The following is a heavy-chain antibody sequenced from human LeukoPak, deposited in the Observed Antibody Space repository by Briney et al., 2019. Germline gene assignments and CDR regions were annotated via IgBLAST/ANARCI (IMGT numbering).Heavy chain of an antibody. Sequence: PGGSLRLSCAASGFAFSDYNMKWVRQAPGKGLEWVSYITNWSGTIYYADSVKGRFTISRDNAKNSLYLQMNSLRAEDTAVYYCARSDAPMDKHFDYWGQGTLVTVSS. D-gene: IGHD3-10*01. J-gene: IGHJ4*02. V-gene: IGHV3-48*04. CDR3: ARSDAPMDKHFDY. CDR1: GFAFSDYN. CDR2: ITNWSGTI.